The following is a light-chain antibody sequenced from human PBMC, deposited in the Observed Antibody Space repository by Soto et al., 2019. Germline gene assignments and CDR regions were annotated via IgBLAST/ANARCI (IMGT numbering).Light chain of an antibody. V-gene: IGLV3-27*01. CDR3: YSAADNNVV. CDR1: VLAKKY. CDR2: KDS. Sequence: SYELTQPSSVSVSPGQTARITCSGDVLAKKYARWFQQKPGQAPLLVIYKDSERPSGIPERFSGSSSGTTVTLTISGAQVEDEADYYCYSAADNNVVFGGGTKVTVL. J-gene: IGLJ2*01.